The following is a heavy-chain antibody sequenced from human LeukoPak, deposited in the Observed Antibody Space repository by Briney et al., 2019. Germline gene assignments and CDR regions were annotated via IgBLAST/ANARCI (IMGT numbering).Heavy chain of an antibody. CDR3: AAPSPSGAVAPLDY. CDR1: GFTFTSSA. Sequence: ASVKVSCKASGFTFTSSAVQWVRQARGQRLERIGWIVVGSGNTNYAQKFQERVTITMDMSTSTAYMELSSLRSEDTAVYYCAAPSPSGAVAPLDYWGQGTLVTVSS. D-gene: IGHD6-19*01. CDR2: IVVGSGNT. J-gene: IGHJ4*02. V-gene: IGHV1-58*01.